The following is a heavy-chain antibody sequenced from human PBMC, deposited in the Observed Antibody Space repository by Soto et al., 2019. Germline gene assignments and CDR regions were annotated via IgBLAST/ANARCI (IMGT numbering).Heavy chain of an antibody. CDR2: MYHSGST. Sequence: SETLSLTCAVSGGTISSSNWWSWVRQSPGKGLEWIGEMYHSGSTSYNPSLKSRVNISIDKSKNQFSLKLSSVTAADTAIYYCARVRTYYYDNSGYYLYFDLWGRGTLVTVS. D-gene: IGHD3-22*01. V-gene: IGHV4-4*02. J-gene: IGHJ2*01. CDR3: ARVRTYYYDNSGYYLYFDL. CDR1: GGTISSSNW.